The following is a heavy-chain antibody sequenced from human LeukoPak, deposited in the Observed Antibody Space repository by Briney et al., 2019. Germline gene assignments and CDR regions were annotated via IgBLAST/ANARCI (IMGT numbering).Heavy chain of an antibody. J-gene: IGHJ3*02. D-gene: IGHD3-22*01. CDR1: GGSISTYY. Sequence: SETLSLTCTVSGGSISTYYWSWIRQPPGPGLERTGRIYSSGSTNDNPSLKSRVTMSVDTSKSQFSLKVTSVTAADTAIYYCARVGKYYYDRTGAFDIWGQGTMVTVSS. CDR3: ARVGKYYYDRTGAFDI. V-gene: IGHV4-4*07. CDR2: IYSSGST.